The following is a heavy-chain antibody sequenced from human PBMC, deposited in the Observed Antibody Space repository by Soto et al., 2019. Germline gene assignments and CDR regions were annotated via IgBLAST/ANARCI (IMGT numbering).Heavy chain of an antibody. CDR2: IYYSGST. D-gene: IGHD6-19*01. CDR1: GGSISSSSYY. J-gene: IGHJ4*02. V-gene: IGHV4-39*01. Sequence: SETLSLTCTVSGGSISSSSYYWGWIRQPPGKGLEWIGSIYYSGSTYYNPSLKSRVTISVDTSKNQFSLKLSSVTAADTAVYYCARQAVAGTRWPPSYFDYWGRGTLVTVSS. CDR3: ARQAVAGTRWPPSYFDY.